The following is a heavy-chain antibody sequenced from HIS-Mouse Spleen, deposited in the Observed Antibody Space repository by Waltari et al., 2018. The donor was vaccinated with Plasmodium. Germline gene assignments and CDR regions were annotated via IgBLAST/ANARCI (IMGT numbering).Heavy chain of an antibody. Sequence: QLQLQESGPGLVKPSENLSLTCTVSGGSSSSSSYYWGWIRQPPGKGLEWIGSIYYSGSTYYNPSLKSRVTISVDTSKNQFSLKLSSVTAADTAVYYCARRGGSYYYFDYWGQGTLVTVSS. CDR3: ARRGGSYYYFDY. V-gene: IGHV4-39*01. D-gene: IGHD1-26*01. CDR2: IYYSGST. CDR1: GGSSSSSSYY. J-gene: IGHJ4*02.